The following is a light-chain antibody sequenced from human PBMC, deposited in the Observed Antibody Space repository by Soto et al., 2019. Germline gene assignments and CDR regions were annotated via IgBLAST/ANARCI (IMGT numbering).Light chain of an antibody. CDR1: SSDVGSYNL. J-gene: IGLJ1*01. Sequence: QSVLTQPASVSGSPGQSITISCTGTSSDVGSYNLVSWYQQHPGKAPKLMIYEGSKRPSGVSNRFSGSKSGNTASLTISGLHAEDEADYYCCSYAGSSTFVFGTGTKGNVL. CDR3: CSYAGSSTFV. CDR2: EGS. V-gene: IGLV2-23*01.